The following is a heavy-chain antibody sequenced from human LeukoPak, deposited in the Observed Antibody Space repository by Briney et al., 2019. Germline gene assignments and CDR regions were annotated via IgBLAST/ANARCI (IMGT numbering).Heavy chain of an antibody. D-gene: IGHD1-7*01. J-gene: IGHJ3*02. CDR1: GYTFTSYY. CDR2: INPSGGST. CDR3: AREASVGTGTTWGLYNDAFDI. V-gene: IGHV1-46*01. Sequence: ASVKVSCKASGYTFTSYYMHWVRQAPGQGLEWMGIINPSGGSTSYAQKFQGRVTMTRDTSISTAYMELSRLRSDDTAVYYCAREASVGTGTTWGLYNDAFDIWGQGTMVTVSS.